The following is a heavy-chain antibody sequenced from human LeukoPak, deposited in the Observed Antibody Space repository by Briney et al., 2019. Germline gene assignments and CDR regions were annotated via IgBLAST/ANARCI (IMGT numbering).Heavy chain of an antibody. Sequence: SVKVSCKASGGTFSSYAISWVRQAPGQGLEWMGRIIPIFGTANYAQKFQGRVTITTDESTSTAYMELSSLRSEGTAVYYCARNDPSHDSSGYYFDYWGQGTLVTVSS. D-gene: IGHD3-22*01. J-gene: IGHJ4*02. CDR2: IIPIFGTA. V-gene: IGHV1-69*05. CDR1: GGTFSSYA. CDR3: ARNDPSHDSSGYYFDY.